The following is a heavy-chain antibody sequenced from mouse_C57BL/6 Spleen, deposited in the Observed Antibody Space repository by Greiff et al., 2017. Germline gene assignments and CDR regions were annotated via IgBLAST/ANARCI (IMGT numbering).Heavy chain of an antibody. Sequence: VQLQQPGAELVKPGASVKLSCKASGYTFTSYWMHWVKQRPGQGLEWIGMIHPNSGSTNYNEKFKSKATLTVDKSSSTAYMQLSSLTSEDSAVYYCATYYYGSPWFAYWGQGTLVTVSA. CDR2: IHPNSGST. V-gene: IGHV1-64*01. J-gene: IGHJ3*01. CDR3: ATYYYGSPWFAY. D-gene: IGHD1-1*01. CDR1: GYTFTSYW.